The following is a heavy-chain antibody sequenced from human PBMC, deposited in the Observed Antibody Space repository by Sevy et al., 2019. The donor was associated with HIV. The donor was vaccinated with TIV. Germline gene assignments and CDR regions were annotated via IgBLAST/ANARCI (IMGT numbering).Heavy chain of an antibody. CDR1: GGSFSGYY. J-gene: IGHJ6*02. V-gene: IGHV4-34*01. CDR3: ARVRIFGVVTVYYYYGMDV. D-gene: IGHD3-3*01. CDR2: INHSGST. Sequence: SETLSLTCAVYGGSFSGYYWSWIRQPPGNGLEWIGEINHSGSTNYNPSLKSRVTISVDTSKNQFSLKLSSVTAADTAVYYCARVRIFGVVTVYYYYGMDVWGQGTTVTVSS.